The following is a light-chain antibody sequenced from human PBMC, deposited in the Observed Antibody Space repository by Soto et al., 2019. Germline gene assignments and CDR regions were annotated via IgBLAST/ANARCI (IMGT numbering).Light chain of an antibody. CDR3: QHYRLYSPWT. J-gene: IGKJ1*01. CDR1: QNINAW. CDR2: DAS. Sequence: IQMTQSPSTLSASLGDRVTITCRASQNINAWLAWYQQKPGKAPKLLISDASSLESGVPPRFSGSGSGTEFTLTISGLQPDDFATYYCQHYRLYSPWTFGQGTKVDIK. V-gene: IGKV1-5*01.